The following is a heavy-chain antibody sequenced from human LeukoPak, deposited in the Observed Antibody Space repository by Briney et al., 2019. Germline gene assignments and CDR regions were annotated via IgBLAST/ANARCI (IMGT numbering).Heavy chain of an antibody. CDR3: AKDRYCSSTSCYTGGGEGDY. CDR1: GFTFSSYG. V-gene: IGHV3-30*18. J-gene: IGHJ4*02. CDR2: ISYDGSNK. Sequence: GGSLRLSCAASGFTFSSYGMHWVRQAPGKGLEWVAVISYDGSNKYYADSVKGRFTISRDNSKNTLYLQMNSLRAEDTAVYYCAKDRYCSSTSCYTGGGEGDYWGQGTLVTVSS. D-gene: IGHD2-2*02.